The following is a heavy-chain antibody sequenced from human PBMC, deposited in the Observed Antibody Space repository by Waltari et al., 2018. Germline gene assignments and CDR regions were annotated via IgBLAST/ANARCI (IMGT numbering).Heavy chain of an antibody. D-gene: IGHD7-27*01. Sequence: QVQLVQSGVEVKKPGASVRVSCKASGYTFTVYYLHWIRQAPGQGPEWMEWINPNNGATKYAQKFQGRVTMTRDTSINTAYLEVTSDDTAVYYCARDRWGESHGYGYWGRGTLVTVSS. J-gene: IGHJ4*02. CDR2: INPNNGAT. V-gene: IGHV1-2*02. CDR3: ARDRWGESHGYGY. CDR1: GYTFTVYY.